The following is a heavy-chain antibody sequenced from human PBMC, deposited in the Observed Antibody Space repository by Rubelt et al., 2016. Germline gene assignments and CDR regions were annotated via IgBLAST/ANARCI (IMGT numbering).Heavy chain of an antibody. CDR1: GYTFTSYG. V-gene: IGHV1-18*01. CDR3: ARNRIMITFGGVIVPPDY. Sequence: QVQLVQSGAEVKKPGASVKVSCKASGYTFTSYGISWVRQAPGQGLEWMGWISAYNGNTNYAQKLQGRVTMTTDTSTSTAYMELRSLRSDDTAVYYCARNRIMITFGGVIVPPDYWGQGTLVTVSS. D-gene: IGHD3-16*02. CDR2: ISAYNGNT. J-gene: IGHJ4*02.